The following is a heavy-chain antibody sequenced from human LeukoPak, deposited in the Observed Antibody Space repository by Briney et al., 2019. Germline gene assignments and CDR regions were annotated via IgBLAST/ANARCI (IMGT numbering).Heavy chain of an antibody. D-gene: IGHD2-2*01. CDR1: GGSISSGGYY. CDR3: ARTIVVVPAAMFAFDI. Sequence: SETLSLTCTVSGGSISSGGYYWSWMRQHPGKGLEWIGYIYYSGSTYYNPSLKSRVTISVDTSKNQFSLKLSSVTAADTAVYYCARTIVVVPAAMFAFDIWGQGTMVTVSS. V-gene: IGHV4-31*03. CDR2: IYYSGST. J-gene: IGHJ3*02.